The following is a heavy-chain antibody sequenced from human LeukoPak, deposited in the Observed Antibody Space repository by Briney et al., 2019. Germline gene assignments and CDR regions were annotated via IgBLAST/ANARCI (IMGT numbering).Heavy chain of an antibody. V-gene: IGHV4-39*01. CDR3: ARRVNGQLRFLEWLPDY. J-gene: IGHJ4*02. D-gene: IGHD3-3*01. CDR1: GGSISSSSYY. CDR2: IYYSGST. Sequence: PSETLSLTCTVSGGSISSSSYYWGWIRQPPGKGLEWIGSIYYSGSTYYHPSLKSRVTISVDTSKNQFSLKLSSVTAAGTAVYYCARRVNGQLRFLEWLPDYWGQGTLVTVSS.